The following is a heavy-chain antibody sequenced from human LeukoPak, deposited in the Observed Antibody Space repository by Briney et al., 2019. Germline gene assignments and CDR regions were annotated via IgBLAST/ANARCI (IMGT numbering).Heavy chain of an antibody. Sequence: GASVKVSCKVSGYTFTSIGITWVGRPPGHGLEWMGWFRTCNVNQNYAQKLQGRVTMTTDTSTSTAYMELRSLRSDDTAVYYCARADWVGGEAYYYHSRSSPPDYWGQGTLVTVSS. CDR3: ARADWVGGEAYYYHSRSSPPDY. J-gene: IGHJ4*02. CDR1: GYTFTSIG. V-gene: IGHV1-18*01. CDR2: FRTCNVNQ. D-gene: IGHD3-22*01.